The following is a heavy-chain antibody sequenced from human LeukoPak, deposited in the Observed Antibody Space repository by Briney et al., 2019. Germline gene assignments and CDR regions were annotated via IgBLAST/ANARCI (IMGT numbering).Heavy chain of an antibody. CDR3: ARWYSSGTGFDY. Sequence: SETLSLTCTVSGGSISSSSYYWGWIRQPPGKGLEWIGSIYYSGSTYYNPSLKSRVTISVDTSKNQFSLKLSSVTAADTAVYYCARWYSSGTGFDYWGQGTLVTVSS. CDR1: GGSISSSSYY. CDR2: IYYSGST. J-gene: IGHJ4*02. D-gene: IGHD6-25*01. V-gene: IGHV4-39*07.